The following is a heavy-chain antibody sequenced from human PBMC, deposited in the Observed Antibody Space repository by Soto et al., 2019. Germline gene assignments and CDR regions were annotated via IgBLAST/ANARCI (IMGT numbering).Heavy chain of an antibody. Sequence: QVQLQQWGAGLLKPSETLSLTCAVYGGSFSAYSWSWVRQSPGMGLEWIGKVTHSGSTDYNPSLKSRVTISVDTSKNQFSRKLTSVTAADTAVYNCARGDKDRVFGVVIRRAFDFWGQGTLVTVSS. V-gene: IGHV4-34*02. D-gene: IGHD3-3*01. J-gene: IGHJ4*02. CDR2: VTHSGST. CDR1: GGSFSAYS. CDR3: ARGDKDRVFGVVIRRAFDF.